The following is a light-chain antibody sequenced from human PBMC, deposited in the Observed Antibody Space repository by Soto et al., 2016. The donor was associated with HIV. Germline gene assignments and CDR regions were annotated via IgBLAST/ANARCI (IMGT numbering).Light chain of an antibody. Sequence: SYELTQPPSVSVAPGKTASITCGGNNIESKSVHWYQQKPGQAPVLVVYDDSDRPSGIPERFSGSNSGNTATLTITRVEAGDEAAYYCQVWDSSVIFGGGTKLTVL. CDR1: NIESKS. V-gene: IGLV3-21*03. CDR2: DDS. CDR3: QVWDSSVI. J-gene: IGLJ2*01.